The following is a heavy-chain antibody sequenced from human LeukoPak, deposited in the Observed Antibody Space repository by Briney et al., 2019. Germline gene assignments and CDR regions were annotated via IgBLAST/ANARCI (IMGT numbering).Heavy chain of an antibody. CDR2: INHSGST. Sequence: SETLSLTCAVYGGSFSCYYWSWIRHPPGKGLLWIGEINHSGSTNYNPSLKSRVTISVDTSKNQFSLKLGSVTAPDTAVYYCAIRITGTTTNWFDPWGQGTLVAVSS. CDR3: AIRITGTTTNWFDP. V-gene: IGHV4-34*01. J-gene: IGHJ5*02. D-gene: IGHD1-20*01. CDR1: GGSFSCYY.